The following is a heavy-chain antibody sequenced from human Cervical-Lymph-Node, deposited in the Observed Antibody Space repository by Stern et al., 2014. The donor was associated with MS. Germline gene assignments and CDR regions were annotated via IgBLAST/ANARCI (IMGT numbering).Heavy chain of an antibody. J-gene: IGHJ4*02. V-gene: IGHV3-21*06. CDR3: ARARRGFDY. CDR2: ISSSSAYI. CDR1: GFTFSNYT. Sequence: EVQLVESGGGLVKPGGSLRLSCAVSGFTFSNYTMNWVRQAPGTGLEWVSSISSSSAYIYYANSVRGRFTISRDNAKNSLYLQMNSLRAEDTAIYYCARARRGFDYWGQGTLVIVSS.